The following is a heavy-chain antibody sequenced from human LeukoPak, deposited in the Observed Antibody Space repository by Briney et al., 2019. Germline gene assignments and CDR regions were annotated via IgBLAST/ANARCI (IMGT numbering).Heavy chain of an antibody. CDR3: ARDHEVVPSYYYMDV. Sequence: TLSLTCTVSGGSISSGSYYWSWIRQPAGKGLEWIGRIYTSGSTNYNPSLKSRVTISVDTSKNQFSLKLSSVTAADTAVYYCARDHEVVPSYYYMDVWGKGTTVTVSS. CDR1: GGSISSGSYY. V-gene: IGHV4-61*02. J-gene: IGHJ6*03. CDR2: IYTSGST. D-gene: IGHD2-2*01.